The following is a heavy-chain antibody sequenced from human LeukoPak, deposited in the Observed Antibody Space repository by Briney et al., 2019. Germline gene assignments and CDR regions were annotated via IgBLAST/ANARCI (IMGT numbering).Heavy chain of an antibody. V-gene: IGHV1-18*01. CDR2: ISTYKWNT. D-gene: IGHD1-26*01. J-gene: IGHJ6*03. Sequence: ASVKVSCKASGYSFTTYSIRWVRQAPGQGLDGMGWISTYKWNTNFAHELQGRVTHTTDTSTQTAYMELRTLRSDDTAVYYCAISRELTYYYMDVGGKGTTVTVS. CDR3: AISRELTYYYMDV. CDR1: GYSFTTYS.